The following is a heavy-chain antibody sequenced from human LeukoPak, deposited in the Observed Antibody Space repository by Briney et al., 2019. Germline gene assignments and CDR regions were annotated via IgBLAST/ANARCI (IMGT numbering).Heavy chain of an antibody. J-gene: IGHJ4*02. CDR3: ARGWEYCSSTSCYPDY. D-gene: IGHD2-2*01. CDR1: GGSFSGYY. CDR2: INHSGST. Sequence: PSETLSLTCAVYGGSFSGYYWSWIRQPPGKGLEWIGEINHSGSTNYNPSLKSRVTISVDTSKNQFSLKLSSVTAADTAVYYCARGWEYCSSTSCYPDYWGQGTLVTVSS. V-gene: IGHV4-34*01.